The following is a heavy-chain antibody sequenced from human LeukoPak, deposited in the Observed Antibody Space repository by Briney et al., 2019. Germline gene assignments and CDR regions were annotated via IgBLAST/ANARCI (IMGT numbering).Heavy chain of an antibody. V-gene: IGHV3-9*01. J-gene: IGHJ6*02. Sequence: GGSLRLSCAASGFTFDDYAMHWVRQAPGKGLEWVSGISWNSGSIGYADSVKGRFTISRDNAKNSLYLQMNSLRAEDTALYYCAKAGGKYSSIKYGMDVWGQGTTVTVSS. CDR2: ISWNSGSI. CDR3: AKAGGKYSSIKYGMDV. D-gene: IGHD6-13*01. CDR1: GFTFDDYA.